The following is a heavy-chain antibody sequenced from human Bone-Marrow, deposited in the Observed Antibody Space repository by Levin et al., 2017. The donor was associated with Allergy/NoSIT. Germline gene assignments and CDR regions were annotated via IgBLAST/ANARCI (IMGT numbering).Heavy chain of an antibody. J-gene: IGHJ3*02. V-gene: IGHV3-11*01. CDR2: ISSNPNRL. CDR1: GFTFSDYF. D-gene: IGHD6-25*01. Sequence: KPGGSLRLSCAASGFTFSDYFMSWIRQAPGKGLEWVSYISSNPNRLYYADSVKGRFTISRDNAKNSLYLQMNSLRVEDTAVYYCARIYSSEETFDIWGQGTMVTVSS. CDR3: ARIYSSEETFDI.